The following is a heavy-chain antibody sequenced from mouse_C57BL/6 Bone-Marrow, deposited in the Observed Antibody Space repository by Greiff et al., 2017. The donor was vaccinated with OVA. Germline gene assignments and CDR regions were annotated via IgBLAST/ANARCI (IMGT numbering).Heavy chain of an antibody. D-gene: IGHD1-1*01. J-gene: IGHJ3*01. CDR2: FHPYNDDT. Sequence: QVQLKQSGAELVKPGASVKMSCKASGYTFTTYPLEWMKQNHGKSLEWIGNFHPYNDDTKYNEKFKGKATLTVEKSSSTVYLELSRLTSDDSAVYYCAREGDGSSSWFAYWGQGTLVTVSA. V-gene: IGHV1-47*01. CDR1: GYTFTTYP. CDR3: AREGDGSSSWFAY.